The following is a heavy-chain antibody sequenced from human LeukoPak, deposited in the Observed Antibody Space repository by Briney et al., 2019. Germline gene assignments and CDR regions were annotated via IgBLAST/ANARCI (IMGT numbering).Heavy chain of an antibody. CDR1: GGSINSYY. CDR3: ARRRDSSSDAFDI. CDR2: IYYSGST. Sequence: SETLSLTCTVSGGSINSYYWSWIRQPPGKGREWLGYIYYSGSTNYNPSLKSRVTISVDTSKNQFSLKLSSVNAADTAVYYCARRRDSSSDAFDIWGQGTMVTVSS. J-gene: IGHJ3*02. V-gene: IGHV4-59*08. D-gene: IGHD6-6*01.